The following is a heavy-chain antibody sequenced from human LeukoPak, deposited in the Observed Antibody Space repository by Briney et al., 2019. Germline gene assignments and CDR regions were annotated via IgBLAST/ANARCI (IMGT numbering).Heavy chain of an antibody. D-gene: IGHD2-21*01. CDR1: GASISGSGYY. V-gene: IGHV4-39*07. CDR3: AKDIGDTAVGDAFDI. J-gene: IGHJ3*02. CDR2: IYYTGNT. Sequence: SETLSLTCAVSGASISGSGYYLGWLRQPPGTGLEWLGNIYYTGNTYYNASLQSRVTISIDTSKNQFSLKLSSVTAADMALYYCAKDIGDTAVGDAFDIWGQGTMVTVSS.